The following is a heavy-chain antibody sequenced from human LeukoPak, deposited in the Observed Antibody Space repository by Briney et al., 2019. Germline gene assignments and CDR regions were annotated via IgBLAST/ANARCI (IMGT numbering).Heavy chain of an antibody. Sequence: SETLSLTCTVSGGSISSYHWSWIRQPPGKGLEWIGYIYYSGSTNYNPSLKSRVTISVDTSKNQFSLKLSSVTAADTAVYYCARVGSPDGDFDYWGQGTLVTVSS. CDR3: ARVGSPDGDFDY. V-gene: IGHV4-59*08. D-gene: IGHD1-14*01. J-gene: IGHJ4*02. CDR1: GGSISSYH. CDR2: IYYSGST.